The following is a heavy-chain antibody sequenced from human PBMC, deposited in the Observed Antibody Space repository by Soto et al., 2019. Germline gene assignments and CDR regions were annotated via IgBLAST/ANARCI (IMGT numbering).Heavy chain of an antibody. J-gene: IGHJ4*02. V-gene: IGHV3-23*01. CDR3: AKSDDILTGYYFDY. CDR1: GFTFSSYA. Sequence: GGSLRLSCAASGFTFSSYAMSWVRQAPGKGLEWVSAISGSGGSTYYADSVKGRFTISRDNSKNTRYLQMNSLRAEDTAVYYCAKSDDILTGYYFDYWGQGTLVTVSS. D-gene: IGHD3-9*01. CDR2: ISGSGGST.